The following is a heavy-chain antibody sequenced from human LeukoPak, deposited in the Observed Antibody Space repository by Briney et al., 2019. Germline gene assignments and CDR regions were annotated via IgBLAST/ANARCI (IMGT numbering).Heavy chain of an antibody. CDR1: GYTFTGYY. Sequence: VASVKVSCKASGYTFTGYYMHWVRQAPGQGLGWMGWINPNSGGTNYAQKFQGRVTMTRDTSISTAYMELSRLRSDDTAVYYCARVRWNNALDYWGQGTLVTVSS. D-gene: IGHD1/OR15-1a*01. CDR3: ARVRWNNALDY. V-gene: IGHV1-2*02. J-gene: IGHJ4*02. CDR2: INPNSGGT.